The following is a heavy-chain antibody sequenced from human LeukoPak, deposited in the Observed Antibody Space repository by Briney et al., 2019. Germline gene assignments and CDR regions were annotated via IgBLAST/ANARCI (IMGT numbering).Heavy chain of an antibody. D-gene: IGHD2-15*01. CDR2: IYYSGST. Sequence: SETLSLTCTVSGGSISSSSYYWGWIRQPPGKGLEWIGSIYYSGSTYYNPSLKRRATISVDTSKNQFSLKLSSVTAADTAVYYCARPLGYCSGGSCYSGTTTWFDPWGQGTLVTVSS. J-gene: IGHJ5*02. CDR3: ARPLGYCSGGSCYSGTTTWFDP. CDR1: GGSISSSSYY. V-gene: IGHV4-39*01.